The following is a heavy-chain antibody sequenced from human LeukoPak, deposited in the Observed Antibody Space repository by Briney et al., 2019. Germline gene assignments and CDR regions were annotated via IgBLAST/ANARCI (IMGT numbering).Heavy chain of an antibody. D-gene: IGHD3-22*01. CDR3: ARAGITDYYDSSGYYYD. Sequence: KSSETLSLTCTVSGGSISSYYWSWIRQPPGKGLEWIGYIYYSGSTNYNPSLKSRVTISVDTSKNQFSLKLSSVTAADTAVYYCARAGITDYYDSSGYYYDWGQGTLVTVSS. J-gene: IGHJ4*02. CDR1: GGSISSYY. V-gene: IGHV4-59*01. CDR2: IYYSGST.